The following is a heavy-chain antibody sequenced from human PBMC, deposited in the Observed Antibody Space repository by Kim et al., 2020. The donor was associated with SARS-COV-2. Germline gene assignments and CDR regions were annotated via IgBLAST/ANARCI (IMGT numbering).Heavy chain of an antibody. CDR1: GFTFSSYA. D-gene: IGHD3-10*01. J-gene: IGHJ6*02. CDR3: AKERSVWFVSSGMAA. CDR2: ISYDGSNK. Sequence: GGSLRLSCAASGFTFSSYAMHWVRQAPGKGLEWVSVISYDGSNKYYADSVKGRFTISRDNSKNTLYLQMNSLRAEDTAVYYCAKERSVWFVSSGMAACGQGTTGTVS. V-gene: IGHV3-30*18.